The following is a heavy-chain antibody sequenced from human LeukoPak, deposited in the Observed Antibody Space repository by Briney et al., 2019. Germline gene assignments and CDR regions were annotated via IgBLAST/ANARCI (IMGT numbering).Heavy chain of an antibody. J-gene: IGHJ6*01. V-gene: IGHV3-30*18. CDR1: GFTFSSYG. CDR2: ISHDAKST. CDR3: AKDGGNYYDTAGNHLMRSYMDV. D-gene: IGHD3-22*01. Sequence: GRSLRLSCATSGFTFSSYGMHWVRQVPGKGLEWVTVISHDAKSTYHVDSVKGRFTISRDNSKNTLYLQMNSLRAEDTAVYYCAKDGGNYYDTAGNHLMRSYMDVWGKGPRSPSPQ.